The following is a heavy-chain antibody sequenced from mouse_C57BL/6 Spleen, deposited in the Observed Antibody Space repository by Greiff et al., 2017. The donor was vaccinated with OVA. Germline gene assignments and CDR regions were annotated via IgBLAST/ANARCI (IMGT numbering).Heavy chain of an antibody. Sequence: EVQLQQSGPELVKPGASVKIPCKASGYTFTDYNMDWVKQSHGKSLEWIGDINPNNGGTIYNQKFKGKATLTVDKSSSTAYMELRSLTSEDTAVYYCARSGGSSYYYAMDYWGQGTSVTVSS. V-gene: IGHV1-18*01. D-gene: IGHD1-1*01. J-gene: IGHJ4*01. CDR3: ARSGGSSYYYAMDY. CDR1: GYTFTDYN. CDR2: INPNNGGT.